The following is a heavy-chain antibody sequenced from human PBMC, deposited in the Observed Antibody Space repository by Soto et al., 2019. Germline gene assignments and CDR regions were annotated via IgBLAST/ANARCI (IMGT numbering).Heavy chain of an antibody. Sequence: QVQLVQSGAEVKKPGASVKVSCKASGYTFTSYAMHWVRQAPGQRLEWMGWSNAGNGNTKYSQKSQGRVTITRDTSASTAYMELSSLRSEDTAVYYCARSYSSGWDTYWYFDLWGRGTLVTVSS. CDR1: GYTFTSYA. CDR2: SNAGNGNT. D-gene: IGHD6-19*01. V-gene: IGHV1-3*01. J-gene: IGHJ2*01. CDR3: ARSYSSGWDTYWYFDL.